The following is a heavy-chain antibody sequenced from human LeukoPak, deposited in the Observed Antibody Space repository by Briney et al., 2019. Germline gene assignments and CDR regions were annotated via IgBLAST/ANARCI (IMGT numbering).Heavy chain of an antibody. CDR3: ARYGRDSGSYSYYYYYMDV. D-gene: IGHD1-26*01. J-gene: IGHJ6*03. Sequence: TGGSLRLSCAASGFTFSSYAMHWVRQAPGKGLEWVAVISYDGSNKYYADSVKGRFTISRDNSKNTLYLQMNSLRAEDTAVYYCARYGRDSGSYSYYYYYMDVWGKGTTVTVSS. V-gene: IGHV3-30*04. CDR1: GFTFSSYA. CDR2: ISYDGSNK.